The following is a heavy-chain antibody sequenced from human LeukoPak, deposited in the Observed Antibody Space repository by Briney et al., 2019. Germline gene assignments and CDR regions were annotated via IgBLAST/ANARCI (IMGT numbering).Heavy chain of an antibody. CDR2: IYHTGNT. V-gene: IGHV4-30-2*01. CDR3: ARQIQLMTHFDY. J-gene: IGHJ4*02. D-gene: IGHD5-18*01. Sequence: SETLSLTCAVSGGSISSGGYSWNWIRQPPGKGLEWIGYIYHTGNTFYNPSLKSRVTISVDTSKNQFSLKLSSVTAADTALYYCARQIQLMTHFDYWGQGTLVTVS. CDR1: GGSISSGGYS.